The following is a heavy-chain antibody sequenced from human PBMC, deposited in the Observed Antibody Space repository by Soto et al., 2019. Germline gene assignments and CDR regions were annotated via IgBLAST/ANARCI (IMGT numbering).Heavy chain of an antibody. Sequence: GGSLRLSCAASGFTFSDYYMSWIRQAPGKGLEWVSYISSSGSTIYYADSVKGRFTISRDNAKNSLYLQMNNLRAEDTAVYYCARDIAVAGFDYFDYWGQGTLVTVSS. CDR3: ARDIAVAGFDYFDY. V-gene: IGHV3-11*01. D-gene: IGHD6-19*01. CDR2: ISSSGSTI. CDR1: GFTFSDYY. J-gene: IGHJ4*02.